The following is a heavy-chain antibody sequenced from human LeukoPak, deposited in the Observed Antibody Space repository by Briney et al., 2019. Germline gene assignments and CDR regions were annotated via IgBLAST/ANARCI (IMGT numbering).Heavy chain of an antibody. J-gene: IGHJ6*02. CDR1: GFTFSSYA. CDR2: ISYDGSNK. CDR3: AREPLITMVRGVQYYYGMDV. D-gene: IGHD3-10*01. V-gene: IGHV3-30-3*01. Sequence: PGGSLRLSCAASGFTFSSYAMHWVRQAPGKGLEWVAVISYDGSNKYYADSVKGRFTISRDNSKNTLYLQMNSLRAEDTAVYYCAREPLITMVRGVQYYYGMDVWGQGTTVTVSS.